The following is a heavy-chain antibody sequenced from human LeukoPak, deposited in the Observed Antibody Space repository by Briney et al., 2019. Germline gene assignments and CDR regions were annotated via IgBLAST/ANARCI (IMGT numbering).Heavy chain of an antibody. CDR1: GGSIRSSDHY. CDR3: AREKIGTGTVLGKDYYYMDV. V-gene: IGHV4-39*07. D-gene: IGHD3-16*01. CDR2: IYYSGTT. J-gene: IGHJ6*03. Sequence: SETLSLTCTVSGGSIRSSDHYWAWIRQPPGKGLEWIASIYYSGTTYYNTSLKSRVTISVDTSKNQFSLKLSSVTAADTAMYYCAREKIGTGTVLGKDYYYMDVWGKGTTVTVSS.